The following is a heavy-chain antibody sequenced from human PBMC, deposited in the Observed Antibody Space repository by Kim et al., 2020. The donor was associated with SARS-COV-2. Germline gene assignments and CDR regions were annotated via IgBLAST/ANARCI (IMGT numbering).Heavy chain of an antibody. CDR2: IIRGSTTL. D-gene: IGHD3-16*01. J-gene: IGHJ3*02. CDR1: GFTFSAYD. CDR3: VRDRMGGAFDM. Sequence: GGSLRLSCATSGFTFSAYDMNWVRQAPGKGLEWLSFIIRGSTTLYYADSVEGRFTISRDNAKNSLFLQMNSLRDEDTALYYCVRDRMGGAFDMWGQGTMVTVSS. V-gene: IGHV3-48*02.